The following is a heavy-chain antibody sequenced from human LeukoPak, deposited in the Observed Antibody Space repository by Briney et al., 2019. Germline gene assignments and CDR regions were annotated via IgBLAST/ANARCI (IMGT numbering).Heavy chain of an antibody. CDR2: IKKDGSET. Sequence: GGSLRLSCAASGFTFSTSWMSWVRQVPGKGLEWVANIKKDGSETYYVDSVKGRFTISRDNAKNSLYLQMNSLKAEDTAMYYCARGRYSGTTYYFDYWGQGTLVTVSS. V-gene: IGHV3-7*03. CDR3: ARGRYSGTTYYFDY. D-gene: IGHD5-12*01. CDR1: GFTFSTSW. J-gene: IGHJ4*02.